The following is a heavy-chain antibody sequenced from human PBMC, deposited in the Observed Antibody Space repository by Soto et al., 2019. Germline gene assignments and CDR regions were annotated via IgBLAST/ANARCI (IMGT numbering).Heavy chain of an antibody. Sequence: WGCLRLSCAAYGCTISSSAMSWVRQTPGKGLEWVSGISDNGGTYYADSVKGRFTISRDNSKNTLYLQMNSLRAEDTAVYYCAKVQGRIDPYTHWGQGTLVTVSS. CDR3: AKVQGRIDPYTH. V-gene: IGHV3-23*01. D-gene: IGHD3-9*01. CDR2: ISDNGGT. J-gene: IGHJ4*02. CDR1: GCTISSSA.